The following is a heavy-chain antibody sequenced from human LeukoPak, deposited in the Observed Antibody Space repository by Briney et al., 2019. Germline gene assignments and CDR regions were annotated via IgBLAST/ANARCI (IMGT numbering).Heavy chain of an antibody. Sequence: ASVKVSCKASGYTFTGYYMHLVRQAPGQGLESMRWINPNSGGINYAQKFQGRVTMTRDTYINTAYMKLSRLRSDDTAVYYCARDCGGDCGFDPWGQGTLVTVSS. V-gene: IGHV1-2*02. CDR3: ARDCGGDCGFDP. CDR2: INPNSGGI. CDR1: GYTFTGYY. J-gene: IGHJ5*02. D-gene: IGHD2-21*02.